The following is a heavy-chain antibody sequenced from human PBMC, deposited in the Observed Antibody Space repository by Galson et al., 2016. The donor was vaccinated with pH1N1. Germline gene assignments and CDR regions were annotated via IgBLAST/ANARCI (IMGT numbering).Heavy chain of an antibody. V-gene: IGHV1-8*02. Sequence: SVKVSCKASGYTFTSHYIHWVRQAPGQGLEWMGWMNPNSGNTGYAQKFQGRVTMTRNTSISTAYMELSSLRSEDTAVYYCAWSGGYGENFDYWGQGTLVTVSS. D-gene: IGHD4-17*01. J-gene: IGHJ4*02. CDR3: AWSGGYGENFDY. CDR2: MNPNSGNT. CDR1: GYTFTSHY.